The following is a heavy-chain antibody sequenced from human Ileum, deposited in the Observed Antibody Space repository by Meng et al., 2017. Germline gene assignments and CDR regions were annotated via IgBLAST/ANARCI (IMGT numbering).Heavy chain of an antibody. Sequence: GGSLRLSCAASGFTFNDYAMHWVRQAPGKGLEWVSGISWNSGRIAYADSVKGRFTISRDNAKNSLYLQMNSLRVEDTAIYYCAKDGSGGDLFSNFDHWGQGTLVTVSS. V-gene: IGHV3-9*01. J-gene: IGHJ4*02. CDR3: AKDGSGGDLFSNFDH. CDR1: GFTFNDYA. CDR2: ISWNSGRI. D-gene: IGHD3-3*01.